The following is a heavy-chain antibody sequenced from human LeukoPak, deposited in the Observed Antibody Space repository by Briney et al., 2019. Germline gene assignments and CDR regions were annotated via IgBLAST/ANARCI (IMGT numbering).Heavy chain of an antibody. Sequence: PGRSLRLSCAASGFTFSSYGMHWVRQAPGKGLEWVAVISYDGSNKYYADSVKGRFTISRDNSKNTLYLQMNSLRAEDTAVYYCAKDLRHYYDSRGGAFDIWGQGTMVTVSS. CDR1: GFTFSSYG. D-gene: IGHD3-22*01. CDR2: ISYDGSNK. J-gene: IGHJ3*02. V-gene: IGHV3-30*18. CDR3: AKDLRHYYDSRGGAFDI.